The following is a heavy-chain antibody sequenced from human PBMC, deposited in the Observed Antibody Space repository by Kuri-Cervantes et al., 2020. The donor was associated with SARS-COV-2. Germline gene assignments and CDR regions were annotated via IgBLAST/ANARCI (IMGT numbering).Heavy chain of an antibody. CDR3: ARHVAGLGLTSSVPS. J-gene: IGHJ5*02. CDR2: LDPEDGET. V-gene: IGHV1-24*01. CDR1: GYTLTELS. Sequence: ASVKVSCKVSGYTLTELSMHWVRQAPGKGLEWMGGLDPEDGETIYAQKFQGRVTMTEDKSTSTAYMELSSLRSEDTAVYYCARHVAGLGLTSSVPSWGLGTLVTVSS. D-gene: IGHD3-16*01.